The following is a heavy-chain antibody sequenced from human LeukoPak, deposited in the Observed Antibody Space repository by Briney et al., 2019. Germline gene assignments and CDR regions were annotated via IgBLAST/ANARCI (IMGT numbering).Heavy chain of an antibody. D-gene: IGHD7-27*01. V-gene: IGHV3-49*04. CDR2: IRSKAYGGTT. J-gene: IGHJ4*02. CDR3: TRAQLGIRY. Sequence: GGSLRLSCTASGFTFGDYAMSWVRQAPEKGLEWVGFIRSKAYGGTTEYAASVKGRFTISRDDSKSIVYLQMNSLRTEDTAVYYCTRAQLGIRYWGQGTLVTVSS. CDR1: GFTFGDYA.